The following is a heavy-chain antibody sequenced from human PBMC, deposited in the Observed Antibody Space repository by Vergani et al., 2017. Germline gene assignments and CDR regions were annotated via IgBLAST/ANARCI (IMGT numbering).Heavy chain of an antibody. D-gene: IGHD1-26*01. CDR1: GGTFSSYT. J-gene: IGHJ5*02. Sequence: QVQLVQSGAEVKKPGSSVKVSCKASGGTFSSYTISWVRQAPGQGLEWMGSIIPILGIANYAQKFQGRVTITADKSTRTAYMELSSLRSEDTAVYYCASAGPSGGWFDPWGQGTLVTVSS. CDR2: IIPILGIA. V-gene: IGHV1-69*02. CDR3: ASAGPSGGWFDP.